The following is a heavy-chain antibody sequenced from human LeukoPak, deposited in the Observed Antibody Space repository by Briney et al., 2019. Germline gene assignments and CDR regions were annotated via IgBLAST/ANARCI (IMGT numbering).Heavy chain of an antibody. D-gene: IGHD3-9*01. V-gene: IGHV3-23*01. CDR2: ISAGFTST. J-gene: IGHJ4*02. Sequence: PGGSLRLSCAASGFTFSSYAMSWVRQAPGKGLEWVAGISAGFTSTYYADSVKGRFTISRDNSKNMLYLQLNSLRAEDTAVYYCAKGDPPTYYDILTGQDYWGQGTLVTVSS. CDR1: GFTFSSYA. CDR3: AKGDPPTYYDILTGQDY.